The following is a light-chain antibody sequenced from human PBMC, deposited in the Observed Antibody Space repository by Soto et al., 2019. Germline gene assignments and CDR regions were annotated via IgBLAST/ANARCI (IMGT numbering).Light chain of an antibody. J-gene: IGKJ5*01. V-gene: IGKV3-20*01. CDR2: GAS. CDR3: QQYGSSVIT. Sequence: ENVLTQSPDTLSLSPGEGATLSCRASQTVNSRFLAWYQQKPGQAPRLLIHGASNRAAGIPDRFSGSGCGTDFTLTSNRLEPEDFAVYYWQQYGSSVITFGQGTRLDIK. CDR1: QTVNSRF.